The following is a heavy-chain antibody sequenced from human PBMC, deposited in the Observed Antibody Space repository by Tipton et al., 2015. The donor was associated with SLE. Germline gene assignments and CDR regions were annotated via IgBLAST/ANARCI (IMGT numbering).Heavy chain of an antibody. CDR1: GGSISFYY. J-gene: IGHJ3*02. Sequence: TLSLTCTVSGGSISFYYWSWIRQPPGKGLEWIGFIYTTGSTNYNPSLKSRVTISVDTSKNQFSLRLRSVTAADTAVYFCARATGGSAADAFHICGQGTMVTVSS. D-gene: IGHD2-15*01. CDR2: IYTTGST. CDR3: ARATGGSAADAFHI. V-gene: IGHV4-4*08.